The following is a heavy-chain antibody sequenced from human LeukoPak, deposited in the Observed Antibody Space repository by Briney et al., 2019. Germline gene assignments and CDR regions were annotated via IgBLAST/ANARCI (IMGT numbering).Heavy chain of an antibody. V-gene: IGHV3-21*01. CDR1: GFTFSSYS. CDR3: ARDGGYSYGWRGYYFDY. D-gene: IGHD5-18*01. CDR2: ISSSSSYI. J-gene: IGHJ4*02. Sequence: GGSLRLSCAASGFTFSSYSMNWVRQAPGKGLEWVSSISSSSSYIYYADSVKGRFTVSRDNAKNSLYLQMNSLRAEDTAVYYCARDGGYSYGWRGYYFDYWGQGTLVTVSS.